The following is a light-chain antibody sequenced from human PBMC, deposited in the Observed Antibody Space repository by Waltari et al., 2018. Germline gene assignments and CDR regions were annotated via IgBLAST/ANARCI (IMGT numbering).Light chain of an antibody. J-gene: IGKJ1*01. CDR3: QQYYTAPRT. CDR2: WAS. Sequence: DIVMTPSPDSLAVSLGEGATISCKSSQSVLYSSNSKNYLAWFQQKPGQPPELLLYWASTRESGVPDRFSGSGSGTDFTLTISSLQAEDVAVYYGQQYYTAPRTFGQGTKVEI. V-gene: IGKV4-1*01. CDR1: QSVLYSSNSKNY.